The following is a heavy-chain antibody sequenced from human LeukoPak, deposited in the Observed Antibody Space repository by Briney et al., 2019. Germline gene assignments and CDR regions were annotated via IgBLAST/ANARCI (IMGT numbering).Heavy chain of an antibody. CDR2: SRNKANSYTT. V-gene: IGHV3-72*01. Sequence: PGGSLRLSCAASGFTFRNYWMDWVRQTPGKRLEWLARSRNKANSYTTQYATSVKGRFTISRDDSENSLYLQMNSLRSEDTAVYYCVRGHFGFDYWGQGTLVAVSS. J-gene: IGHJ4*02. D-gene: IGHD2-21*02. CDR3: VRGHFGFDY. CDR1: GFTFRNYW.